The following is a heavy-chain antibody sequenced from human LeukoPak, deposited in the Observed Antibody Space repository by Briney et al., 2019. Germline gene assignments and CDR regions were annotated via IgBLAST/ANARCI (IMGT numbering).Heavy chain of an antibody. CDR3: AKVQSATGFDI. Sequence: PGGSLRLSCAASGFTFSSYGMHWVRQAPGKGLEWVAVISYDGSNKYYADSVKGRFTISRDNSKNTLYLQMNSLRAEDTAVYYCAKVQSATGFDIWGQGTMVTVSS. V-gene: IGHV3-30*18. D-gene: IGHD5-12*01. CDR2: ISYDGSNK. J-gene: IGHJ3*02. CDR1: GFTFSSYG.